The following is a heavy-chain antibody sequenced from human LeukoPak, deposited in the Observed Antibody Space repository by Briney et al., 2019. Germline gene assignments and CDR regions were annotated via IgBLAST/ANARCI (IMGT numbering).Heavy chain of an antibody. CDR3: ARGVYIAAAQYGY. J-gene: IGHJ4*02. CDR1: GFTFSRYW. D-gene: IGHD6-13*01. CDR2: VDYSGGT. Sequence: GSLRLSCAASGFTFSRYWMSWVRQAPGKGLEWIGRVDYSGGTRYSPSLKSRITISADTSMNQFSLKLNSMTAADTAVYYCARGVYIAAAQYGYWGQGTLVTVSS. V-gene: IGHV4-59*08.